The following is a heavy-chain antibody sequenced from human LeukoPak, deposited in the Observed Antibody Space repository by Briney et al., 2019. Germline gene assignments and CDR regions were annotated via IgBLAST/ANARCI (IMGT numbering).Heavy chain of an antibody. J-gene: IGHJ1*01. Sequence: ASVKVSCKTSNYTFSNYGITWVREAPGQGLEWMGWIGAYSGNSEFAQKFQGRVTMTTDASSGTAYMELTNLTPDDTAVYFCARDISAFYGSEYFQHWGQGTLVTVSS. CDR1: NYTFSNYG. CDR2: IGAYSGNS. D-gene: IGHD2/OR15-2a*01. CDR3: ARDISAFYGSEYFQH. V-gene: IGHV1-18*01.